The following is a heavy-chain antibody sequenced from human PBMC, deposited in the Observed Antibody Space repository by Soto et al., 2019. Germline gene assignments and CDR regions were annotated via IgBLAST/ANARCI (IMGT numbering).Heavy chain of an antibody. J-gene: IGHJ6*02. CDR1: GFTFSSYG. D-gene: IGHD2-8*01. V-gene: IGHV3-30*18. Sequence: PGGSLRLSCAASGFTFSSYGMHWVRQAPGKGLEWVAVISYDGSNKYYADSVKGRFTISRDNSKNTLYLQMNSLRAEDTAVYYCAKATKGVTPGWYYYGMDVWGQGTTVTVSS. CDR2: ISYDGSNK. CDR3: AKATKGVTPGWYYYGMDV.